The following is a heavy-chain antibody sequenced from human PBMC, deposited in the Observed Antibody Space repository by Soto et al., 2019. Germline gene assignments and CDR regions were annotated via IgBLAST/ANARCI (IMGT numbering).Heavy chain of an antibody. Sequence: PGGSLRLSCAASGFTFSSYWMHWVRQAPGKGLVWVSRINSDGSSTSYADSVKGRFTISRDNAKNTLYLQMNSLRAEDTAVYYCARYYGSGSSDYGMDVWGQGTTVTVSS. V-gene: IGHV3-74*01. CDR1: GFTFSSYW. CDR2: INSDGSST. D-gene: IGHD3-10*01. J-gene: IGHJ6*02. CDR3: ARYYGSGSSDYGMDV.